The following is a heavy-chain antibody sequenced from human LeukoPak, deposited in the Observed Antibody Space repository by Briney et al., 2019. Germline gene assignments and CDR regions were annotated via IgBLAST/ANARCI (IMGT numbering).Heavy chain of an antibody. J-gene: IGHJ4*02. V-gene: IGHV3-66*01. D-gene: IGHD3-22*01. CDR1: GFTFSSYS. CDR2: IYSGGST. CDR3: ARGWPNTYYYDSSGYQYFDY. Sequence: PGGSLRLSCAASGFTFSSYSMDWVRQAPGKGLEWVSVIYSGGSTYYADSVKGKFTISRDNSKNTLYLQMNSLRAEDTAVYYCARGWPNTYYYDSSGYQYFDYWGQGTLVTVSS.